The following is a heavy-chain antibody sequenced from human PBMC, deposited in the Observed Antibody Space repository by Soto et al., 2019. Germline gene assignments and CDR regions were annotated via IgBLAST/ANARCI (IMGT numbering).Heavy chain of an antibody. CDR3: AREHYFGLDY. Sequence: EVQLVESGGGLVQPGGSLRLSCAASGFNCGGSWMTWVRQALGKGLEWLAKINPDGSGEYYVDSVKGRFTISRDNAKSSLFLQMHSLRDEDTAVYFCAREHYFGLDYWGQGTLVTVSS. CDR1: GFNCGGSW. D-gene: IGHD1-26*01. J-gene: IGHJ4*02. V-gene: IGHV3-7*04. CDR2: INPDGSGE.